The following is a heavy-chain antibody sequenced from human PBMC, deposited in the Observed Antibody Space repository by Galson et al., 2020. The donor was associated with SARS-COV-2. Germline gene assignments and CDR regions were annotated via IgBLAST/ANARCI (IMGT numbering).Heavy chain of an antibody. CDR1: GFTFSSYS. Sequence: GESLKISCVASGFTFSSYSMNWVRQAPGKGLEWVSSISSSSSYIYYADSVKGRFTISRDNAKNSLYLQMNSLRAEDTAVYYCARDRVRGMVLRTEDDAFDIWGQGTMVTVSS. CDR3: ARDRVRGMVLRTEDDAFDI. CDR2: ISSSSSYI. D-gene: IGHD3-10*01. J-gene: IGHJ3*02. V-gene: IGHV3-21*01.